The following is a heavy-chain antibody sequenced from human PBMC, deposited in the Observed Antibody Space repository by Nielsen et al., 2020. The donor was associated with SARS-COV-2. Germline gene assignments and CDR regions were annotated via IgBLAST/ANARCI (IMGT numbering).Heavy chain of an antibody. J-gene: IGHJ4*02. CDR3: ARDGPHRGYSYGYGLMHFDY. Sequence: GESLKISCAASGFTFSSYWMTWVRQAPGKGLEWVANIKQDGSEKYYVDSVKGRFTKKSVYLQMNSLRAEDTAVYYCARDGPHRGYSYGYGLMHFDYWGQGTLVTVSS. D-gene: IGHD5-18*01. V-gene: IGHV3-7*01. CDR2: IKQDGSEK. CDR1: GFTFSSYW.